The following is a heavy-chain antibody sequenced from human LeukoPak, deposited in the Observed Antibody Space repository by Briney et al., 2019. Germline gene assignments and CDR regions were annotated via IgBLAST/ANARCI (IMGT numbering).Heavy chain of an antibody. V-gene: IGHV1-69*05. D-gene: IGHD3-22*01. CDR1: GGTVSSYA. CDR2: IIPIFGTA. J-gene: IGHJ5*02. CDR3: ARVTNYYDSSGYYPPNNWFDP. Sequence: SVKVSCKASGGTVSSYAISWVRQAPGQGLEWMGGIIPIFGTANYAQKFQGRVTITTDESTSTAYMELSSLRSEDTAVYYCARVTNYYDSSGYYPPNNWFDPWGQGTLVTVSS.